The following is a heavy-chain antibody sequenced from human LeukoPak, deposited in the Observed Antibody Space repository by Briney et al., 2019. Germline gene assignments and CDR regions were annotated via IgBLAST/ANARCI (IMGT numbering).Heavy chain of an antibody. CDR2: IEQDRREK. CDR1: GFTLNSYW. J-gene: IGHJ4*02. Sequence: GGSLRLSCAASGFTLNSYWMSWVRQAPGKGLEWVANIEQDRREKNYVDSVKGRFTISRDNAKDSLYLQMNSLRVEDTAVYYCARERWSAARPSFFDYWGKGTLVTVSS. CDR3: ARERWSAARPSFFDY. D-gene: IGHD6-6*01. V-gene: IGHV3-7*01.